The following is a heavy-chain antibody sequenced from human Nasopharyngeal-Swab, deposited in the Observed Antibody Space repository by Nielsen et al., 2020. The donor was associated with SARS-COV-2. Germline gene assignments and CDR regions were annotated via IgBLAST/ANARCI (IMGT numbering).Heavy chain of an antibody. CDR2: ISWNSGSI. D-gene: IGHD1-14*01. V-gene: IGHV3-9*01. J-gene: IGHJ4*02. CDR1: GFTFDDYA. Sequence: GGSLRLSCAASGFTFDDYAMHWVRQAPGKGLEWVSGISWNSGSIGYADSVKGRFTISRDNSRNTLYLQMNSLRTEDTAMYYCAKGSPMTGTRTQTFDSWGQGTQFTFSS. CDR3: AKGSPMTGTRTQTFDS.